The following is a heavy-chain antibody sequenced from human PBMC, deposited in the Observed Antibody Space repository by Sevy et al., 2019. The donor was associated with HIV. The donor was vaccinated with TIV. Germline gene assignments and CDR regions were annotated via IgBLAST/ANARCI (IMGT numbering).Heavy chain of an antibody. CDR1: GYSFTSYW. CDR2: IYPGDSDT. V-gene: IGHV5-51*01. Sequence: GESLKISCKGSGYSFTSYWIGWVRQMPGKGLEWMGLIYPGDSDTRYSPSFQGQVTISADKSISTAYLQWSSLKASDTAMYYCAKYCSGGSCRRDWFDPWGQGTLVTVSS. CDR3: AKYCSGGSCRRDWFDP. D-gene: IGHD2-15*01. J-gene: IGHJ5*02.